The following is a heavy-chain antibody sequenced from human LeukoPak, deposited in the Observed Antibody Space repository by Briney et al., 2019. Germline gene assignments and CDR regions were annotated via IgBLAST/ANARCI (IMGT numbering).Heavy chain of an antibody. CDR3: ARHKARNGYYSYYYMDV. Sequence: SETLSLTCTVSGGSISSTTYYWGWIRQPPGKGLEWIGSVFCSGFTYYNPSLKSRVTISVDTSNNHFSLKLSSVTAADTAVYYCARHKARNGYYSYYYMDVWGKGTTVTISS. CDR2: VFCSGFT. V-gene: IGHV4-39*01. CDR1: GGSISSTTYY. J-gene: IGHJ6*03. D-gene: IGHD1-14*01.